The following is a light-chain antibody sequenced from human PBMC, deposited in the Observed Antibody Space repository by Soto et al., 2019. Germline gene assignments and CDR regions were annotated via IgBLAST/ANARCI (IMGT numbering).Light chain of an antibody. J-gene: IGKJ1*01. CDR1: QSVSSNY. CDR3: QQYNNWPPWT. V-gene: IGKV3-20*01. Sequence: IVLTQSPGTLSLSPGERATLSCRAGQSVSSNYLAWYQQKPGQAPRLLIYAASSRATGIPDRFSGSGSGTDFTLTIDGLEPEDFAVYYCQQYNNWPPWTFGQGTKVEIK. CDR2: AAS.